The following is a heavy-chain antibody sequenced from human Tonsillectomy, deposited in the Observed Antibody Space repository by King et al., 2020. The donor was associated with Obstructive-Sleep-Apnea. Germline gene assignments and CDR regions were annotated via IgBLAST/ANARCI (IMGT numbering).Heavy chain of an antibody. CDR1: GFTFTSYW. J-gene: IGHJ4*02. CDR3: AVSRTFDY. V-gene: IGHV3-7*03. CDR2: IKQVGSER. D-gene: IGHD2-2*01. Sequence: VQLVESGGGLVQPGGSLRLSCAASGFTFTSYWMSWVRQAPGKGLEGVANIKQVGSERYNVDIVKGRFTISRDNAKNSLYLQMNSLRAEDTAVYYCAVSRTFDYWGQGTLVTVSS.